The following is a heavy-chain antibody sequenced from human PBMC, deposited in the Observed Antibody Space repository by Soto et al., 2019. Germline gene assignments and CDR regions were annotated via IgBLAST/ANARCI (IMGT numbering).Heavy chain of an antibody. CDR1: GGSFSGYY. CDR3: AREGIAARSPLDY. J-gene: IGHJ4*02. Sequence: QVQLQQWGAGLLKPSETLSLTCAVYGGSFSGYYWSWIRQPPGKGLEWIGEINHSGSTNYNPSLKSRVTIPVDTSKNQFSLKLSSVTAADTAVYYCAREGIAARSPLDYWGQGALVTVSS. D-gene: IGHD6-6*01. V-gene: IGHV4-34*01. CDR2: INHSGST.